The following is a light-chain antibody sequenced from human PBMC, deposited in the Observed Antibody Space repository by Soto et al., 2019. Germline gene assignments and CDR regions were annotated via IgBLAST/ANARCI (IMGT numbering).Light chain of an antibody. Sequence: EIVMTQSPATLSVSPGEGATLSCRASQSVSTNLAWYQQKPGQAPRLLIYSVSTRATGIPARFSGSGSGTEFTLTISSLQSEDFALYYCQQYNNLWTFGQGTKVEIK. J-gene: IGKJ1*01. V-gene: IGKV3-15*01. CDR3: QQYNNLWT. CDR1: QSVSTN. CDR2: SVS.